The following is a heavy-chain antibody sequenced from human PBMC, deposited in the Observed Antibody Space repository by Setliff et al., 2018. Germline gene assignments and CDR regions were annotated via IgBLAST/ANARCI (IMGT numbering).Heavy chain of an antibody. CDR1: GDSISGYY. CDR3: ARDQFSSGWYGAPESYFDT. V-gene: IGHV4-59*01. Sequence: SETLSLTCNVSGDSISGYYWSWIRQPPGKRLEWIGYIQSSGTTKYNPSLGSRLSMSVDTSKKQFSLKLSYVTAADTAIYYCARDQFSSGWYGAPESYFDTWGQGILVTVS. J-gene: IGHJ4*02. D-gene: IGHD6-19*01. CDR2: IQSSGTT.